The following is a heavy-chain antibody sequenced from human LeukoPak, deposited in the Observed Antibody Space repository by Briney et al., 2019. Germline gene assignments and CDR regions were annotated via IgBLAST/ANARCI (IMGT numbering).Heavy chain of an antibody. D-gene: IGHD6-13*01. J-gene: IGHJ4*02. CDR1: GFTFSSYA. CDR2: ISGSGGST. CDR3: ARGGAGVYFFDY. V-gene: IGHV3-23*01. Sequence: GGSLRLSCAASGFTFSSYAMHWVRQAPGKGLEWVSAISGSGGSTYYADSVKGRFTISRDNSKNTLYLQMNSLRAEDTAVYYCARGGAGVYFFDYWGQGILVTVSS.